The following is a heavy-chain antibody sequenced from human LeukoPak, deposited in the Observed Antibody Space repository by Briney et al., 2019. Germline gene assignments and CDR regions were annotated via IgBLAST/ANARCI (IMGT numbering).Heavy chain of an antibody. J-gene: IGHJ4*02. CDR3: ARDSPRKKKLLWFGELFFDY. Sequence: ASVKVSCKASGYTFTSYGISWVRQAPGQGLEWMGWISAYNGNTNYAQKLQGRVTMTTDTSTSTAYMELRSLRFDDTAVYYCARDSPRKKKLLWFGELFFDYWGQGTLVTVSS. CDR1: GYTFTSYG. V-gene: IGHV1-18*01. CDR2: ISAYNGNT. D-gene: IGHD3-10*01.